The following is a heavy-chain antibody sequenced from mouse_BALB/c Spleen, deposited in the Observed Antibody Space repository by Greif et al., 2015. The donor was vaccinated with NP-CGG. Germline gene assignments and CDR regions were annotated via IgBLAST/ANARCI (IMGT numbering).Heavy chain of an antibody. CDR1: GSNIKDTY. Sequence: VQLQQSGAELVKPGASVKLSCTASGSNIKDTYMHWVKQRPEQGLEWIGRIDPANGNTKYDPKFQGKATITADTSSNTAYLQLSSLTSEDTAVYYCASRFAYWGQGTLVTVSA. J-gene: IGHJ3*01. V-gene: IGHV14-3*02. CDR3: ASRFAY. CDR2: IDPANGNT.